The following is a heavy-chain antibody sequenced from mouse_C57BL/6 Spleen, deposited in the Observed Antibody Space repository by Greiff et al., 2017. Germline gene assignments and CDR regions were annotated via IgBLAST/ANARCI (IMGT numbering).Heavy chain of an antibody. CDR1: GYAFSSSW. Sequence: VQLQQSGPELVKPGASVKISCKASGYAFSSSWMNWVKQGPGKGLEWIGRIYPGDGDTNYNGKFKGKATLTADKSSSTAYMQLSSLTSEDSAVYFCAGLWDYWGQGTTLTVSS. CDR2: IYPGDGDT. CDR3: AGLWDY. J-gene: IGHJ2*01. V-gene: IGHV1-82*01. D-gene: IGHD6-5*01.